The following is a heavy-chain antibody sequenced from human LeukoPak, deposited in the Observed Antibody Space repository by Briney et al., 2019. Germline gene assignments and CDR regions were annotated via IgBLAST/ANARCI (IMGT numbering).Heavy chain of an antibody. J-gene: IGHJ4*02. D-gene: IGHD5-24*01. Sequence: ASVKVSCKVSGYTLTELSMHWVRQAPGKGLEWMGGFDPGDGETIYAQKFQGRVTTTEDTSTNTAYMELSSLRSEDTAVYYCACRDGYNWDYWGQGTLVTVSS. CDR3: ACRDGYNWDY. V-gene: IGHV1-24*01. CDR1: GYTLTELS. CDR2: FDPGDGET.